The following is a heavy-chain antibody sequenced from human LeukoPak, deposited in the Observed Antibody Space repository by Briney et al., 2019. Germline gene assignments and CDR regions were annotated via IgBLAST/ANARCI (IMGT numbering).Heavy chain of an antibody. CDR2: IYTSGST. V-gene: IGHV4-4*07. D-gene: IGHD6-13*01. Sequence: NSSETLSLTCTVSGGSISSYYWSWIRQPAGKGLEWIGRIYTSGSTNYNPSLKSRVSMSVDTSKRQFSLKLSSVTAADTAVYYCARVSSSWYQDWYFDLWGRGTVVTVSS. CDR3: ARVSSSWYQDWYFDL. CDR1: GGSISSYY. J-gene: IGHJ2*01.